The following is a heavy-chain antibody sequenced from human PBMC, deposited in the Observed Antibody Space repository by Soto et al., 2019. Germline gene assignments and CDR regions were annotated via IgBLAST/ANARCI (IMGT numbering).Heavy chain of an antibody. V-gene: IGHV3-13*01. CDR3: ARERGFRTYYFDY. J-gene: IGHJ4*02. D-gene: IGHD1-1*01. CDR1: GFTFSSYD. CDR2: IGTAGDT. Sequence: GGSLRLSCAASGFTFSSYDMHWVRQATGKGLEWVSAIGTAGDTYYPGSVKGRFTISRENAKNSLYLQMNSLRAEDTAVYYCARERGFRTYYFDYWGQGTLVTVSS.